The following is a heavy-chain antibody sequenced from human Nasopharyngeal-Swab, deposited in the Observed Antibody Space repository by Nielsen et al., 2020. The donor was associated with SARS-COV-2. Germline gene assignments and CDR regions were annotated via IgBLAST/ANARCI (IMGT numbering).Heavy chain of an antibody. CDR3: ARGGYCSGGSCYSGYGGNSAFDY. V-gene: IGHV3-30-3*01. J-gene: IGHJ4*02. CDR1: GFTFSSYA. Sequence: EGSLRLSCAASGFTFSSYAMHWVRQAPGKGLEWVAVISYDGSNKYYADSVKGRFTISRDNSKNTLYLQMNSLRAEDTAVYYCARGGYCSGGSCYSGYGGNSAFDYWGQGTPVTVSS. CDR2: ISYDGSNK. D-gene: IGHD2-15*01.